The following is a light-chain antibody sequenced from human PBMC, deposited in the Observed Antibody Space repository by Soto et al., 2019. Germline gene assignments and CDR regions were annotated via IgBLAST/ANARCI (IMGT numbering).Light chain of an antibody. CDR3: NSYAGSNNWV. CDR1: SSDVGGYNY. V-gene: IGLV2-8*01. Sequence: QSALTQPPSASGSPGQPVTFSCTGTSSDVGGYNYVSWYQQHPGRAPKLLIYEVTKRPSGVPDRFSGSKSGNTASLTVSGLQAEDEADYYCNSYAGSNNWVFGGGTKVTVL. J-gene: IGLJ3*02. CDR2: EVT.